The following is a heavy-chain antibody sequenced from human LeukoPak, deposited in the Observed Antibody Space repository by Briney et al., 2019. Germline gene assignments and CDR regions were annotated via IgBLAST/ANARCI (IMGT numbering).Heavy chain of an antibody. CDR2: INPNSGGT. Sequence: ASVKVSCKASGYTFTGYYMHWVRQAPGQGLEWMGWINPNSGGTNYAQKFQGRVTMTRDTSINTAYMELSRLRSDDTAVYYCARRGNTYGAFEIWGQGTLVTVSS. J-gene: IGHJ3*02. D-gene: IGHD1-7*01. CDR1: GYTFTGYY. CDR3: ARRGNTYGAFEI. V-gene: IGHV1-2*02.